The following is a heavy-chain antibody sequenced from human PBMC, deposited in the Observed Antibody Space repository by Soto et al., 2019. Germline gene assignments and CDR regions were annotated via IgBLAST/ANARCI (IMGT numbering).Heavy chain of an antibody. CDR1: GGSISSGGYS. Sequence: SETLSLTCAVSGGSISSGGYSWSWIRQPPGKGLEWIGYIYHSGSTYYNPSLKSRVTISVDRSKNQFSLKLSSVTAADTAVYYCARDRSWLTRPDAFDIWGQGTMVTVSS. V-gene: IGHV4-30-2*01. D-gene: IGHD1-26*01. CDR2: IYHSGST. CDR3: ARDRSWLTRPDAFDI. J-gene: IGHJ3*02.